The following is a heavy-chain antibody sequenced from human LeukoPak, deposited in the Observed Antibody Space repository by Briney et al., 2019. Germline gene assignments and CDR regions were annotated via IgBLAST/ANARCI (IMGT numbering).Heavy chain of an antibody. D-gene: IGHD3/OR15-3a*01. Sequence: PSGTLSLTCAVSGASINSHNWWNWVRQSPGKGLEWIGEVHHSGGTNYNPSLASRVTISVDETRNHFSLKLNSVTAADTAVYYCAREYNFWNDFIGNRGPYYYGLDVWGQGTTVTVSS. J-gene: IGHJ6*02. V-gene: IGHV4-4*02. CDR1: GASINSHNW. CDR3: AREYNFWNDFIGNRGPYYYGLDV. CDR2: VHHSGGT.